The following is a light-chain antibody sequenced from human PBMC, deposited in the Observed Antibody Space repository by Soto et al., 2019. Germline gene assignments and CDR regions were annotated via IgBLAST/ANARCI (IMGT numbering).Light chain of an antibody. CDR2: GAS. Sequence: DIVLTQSPGTLSLSPGERATLSCRASQTVRDGYLAWYQQKPGQAPRLFIYGASARATGIPDRFSGSGSGTDFTHTISGLEPEDFAMSYCQQYGVSMFTFGQGAKLDIK. V-gene: IGKV3-20*01. J-gene: IGKJ2*01. CDR3: QQYGVSMFT. CDR1: QTVRDGY.